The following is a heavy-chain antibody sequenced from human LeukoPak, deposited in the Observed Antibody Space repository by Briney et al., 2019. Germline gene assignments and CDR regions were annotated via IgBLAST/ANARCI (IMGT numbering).Heavy chain of an antibody. D-gene: IGHD6-6*01. CDR2: IYYSGST. CDR3: IAARRSFFDY. V-gene: IGHV4-39*07. J-gene: IGHJ4*02. Sequence: KASETLSLTCTVSGGSISSSSYYWGWIRQPPGKGLEWIGSIYYSGSTYYNPSLKSRVTISVDTSKNQFSLKLSSVTAADTAVYYCIAARRSFFDYWGQGTLVTVSS. CDR1: GGSISSSSYY.